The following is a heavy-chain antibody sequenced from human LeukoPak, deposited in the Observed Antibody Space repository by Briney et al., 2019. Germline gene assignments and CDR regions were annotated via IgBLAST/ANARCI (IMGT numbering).Heavy chain of an antibody. CDR3: ARKYCSSTSCLFDY. Sequence: PGGSLRLSCVASGFTFSSYEMNWVRQAPGKGLEWVSYISSSGTLIYNADSVKGRFTISRDNARNSLYLQMNSLRAEDTAVYYCARKYCSSTSCLFDYWGQGTLVTVSS. CDR1: GFTFSSYE. J-gene: IGHJ4*02. V-gene: IGHV3-48*03. D-gene: IGHD2-2*01. CDR2: ISSSGTLI.